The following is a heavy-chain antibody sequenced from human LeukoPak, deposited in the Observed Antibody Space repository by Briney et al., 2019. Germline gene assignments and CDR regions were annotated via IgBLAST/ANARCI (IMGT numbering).Heavy chain of an antibody. J-gene: IGHJ6*04. CDR3: ARDYAGYYGSGSLDP. CDR1: GGSFSGYY. CDR2: IYTSGST. Sequence: NSSETLSLTCAVYGGSFSGYYWSWIRQPAGKGLEWIGRIYTSGSTNYNPSLKSRVTMSVDTSKNQFSLKLSSVTAADTAVYYCARDYAGYYGSGSLDPWGKGTTVTISS. V-gene: IGHV4-4*07. D-gene: IGHD3-10*01.